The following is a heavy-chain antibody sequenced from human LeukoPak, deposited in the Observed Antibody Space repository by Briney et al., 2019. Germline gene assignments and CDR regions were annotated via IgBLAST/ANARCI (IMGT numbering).Heavy chain of an antibody. CDR2: INHSGST. CDR1: GGSFSGYY. V-gene: IGHV4-34*01. J-gene: IGHJ3*02. D-gene: IGHD6-6*01. Sequence: SETLSLTCAVYGGSFSGYYWSWIRQPPGKGLEWIGEINHSGSTNYNPSLKSRVTISVDTSKNQFSLKLSSVTAADTAVYYCARLSIGAFDIWGQGTMVTVSP. CDR3: ARLSIGAFDI.